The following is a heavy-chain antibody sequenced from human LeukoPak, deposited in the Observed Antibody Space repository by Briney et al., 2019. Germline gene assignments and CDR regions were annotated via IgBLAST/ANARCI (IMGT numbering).Heavy chain of an antibody. CDR2: IYYRGNT. J-gene: IGHJ4*02. Sequence: PSETLSPTCSVSGDTIRNYYWSWIRQPPGKGLEWIGYIYYRGNTNYNPSLKSRVIISIDTSKNQFSLRMSSVTAADTAVYFCARDSPPQYASSSAGFDYWGQGTLVTVSS. CDR1: GDTIRNYY. D-gene: IGHD6-6*01. CDR3: ARDSPPQYASSSAGFDY. V-gene: IGHV4-59*01.